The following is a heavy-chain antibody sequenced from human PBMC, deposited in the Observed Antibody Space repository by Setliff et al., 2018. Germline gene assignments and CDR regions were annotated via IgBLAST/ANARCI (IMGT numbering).Heavy chain of an antibody. Sequence: PSETLSLTCTVSGGSISSSSYYWGWIRQPPGKGLEWIGSIYYSGSTYYNPPLKSRVTISVDTSKNQFSLKLSSVTAADTALYYCARVRSYGSGNYYYYYYDMDVWGQGTTVTVSS. D-gene: IGHD3-10*01. CDR1: GGSISSSSYY. J-gene: IGHJ6*02. V-gene: IGHV4-39*07. CDR2: IYYSGST. CDR3: ARVRSYGSGNYYYYYYDMDV.